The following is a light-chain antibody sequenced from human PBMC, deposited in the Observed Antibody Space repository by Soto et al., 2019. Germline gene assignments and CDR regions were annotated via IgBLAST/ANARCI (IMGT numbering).Light chain of an antibody. J-gene: IGLJ1*01. Sequence: QSVLTQPPSASGAPGQRVTISWSGSSANIVSNTVNWYQHLPRAAPKLLMYAYRQRPSGIPDRFSGSNSGASASLAISGLQSEDEADYYCAAWDDTLNAYVFGTGTQLTVL. CDR3: AAWDDTLNAYV. CDR2: AYR. V-gene: IGLV1-44*01. CDR1: SANIVSNT.